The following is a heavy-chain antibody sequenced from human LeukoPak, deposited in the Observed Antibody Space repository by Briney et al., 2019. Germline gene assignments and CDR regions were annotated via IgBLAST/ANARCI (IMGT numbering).Heavy chain of an antibody. J-gene: IGHJ5*02. Sequence: PSRSLRLSCAASGFTFDDYAMHWVRQAPGKGLEWVSGISWNSGSIGYADSVKGRFTISRDNAKNSLYLQMNSLRAEDTALYYCAKAYCSSTSCYEDWFDPWGQGTLVTVSS. CDR2: ISWNSGSI. D-gene: IGHD2-2*01. CDR1: GFTFDDYA. CDR3: AKAYCSSTSCYEDWFDP. V-gene: IGHV3-9*01.